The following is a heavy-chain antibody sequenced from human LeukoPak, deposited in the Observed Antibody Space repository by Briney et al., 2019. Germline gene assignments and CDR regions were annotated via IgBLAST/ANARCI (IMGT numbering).Heavy chain of an antibody. J-gene: IGHJ4*02. Sequence: VASVTVSCKASGDTFSSYAINWVRQAPGQGPEWMGRITPFLGIANYPQKFQGRVTITADESTTTAYMELSSLRSEDTAVYYCAREACREMGVMWPRLGGQDCRYDYWGQGTLVTVSS. CDR1: GDTFSSYA. V-gene: IGHV1-69*04. D-gene: IGHD3-16*01. CDR3: AREACREMGVMWPRLGGQDCRYDY. CDR2: ITPFLGIA.